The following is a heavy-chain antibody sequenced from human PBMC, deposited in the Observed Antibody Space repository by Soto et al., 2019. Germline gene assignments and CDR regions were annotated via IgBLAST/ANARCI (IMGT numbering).Heavy chain of an antibody. CDR1: GLTFDDYA. Sequence: GGSLRLSCAASGLTFDDYAMHWVRQAPGKGLEWVSGISWNSGSIGYADSVKGRFTISRDNAKNSLYLQMNSLRAEDTALYYCAKDIRSSWYNGFDYWGQGTLVTVSS. J-gene: IGHJ4*02. V-gene: IGHV3-9*01. CDR2: ISWNSGSI. CDR3: AKDIRSSWYNGFDY. D-gene: IGHD6-13*01.